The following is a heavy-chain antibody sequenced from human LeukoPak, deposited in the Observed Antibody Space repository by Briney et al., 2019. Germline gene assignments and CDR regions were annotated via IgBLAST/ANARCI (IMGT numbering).Heavy chain of an antibody. CDR1: GGSISSSSYY. V-gene: IGHV4-39*01. D-gene: IGHD3-10*01. CDR2: IYYSGST. CDR3: ARLNTMVRGVTPFDY. Sequence: SETPSLTCTVSGGSISSSSYYWGWIRQPPGKGLEWIGSIYYSGSTYYNPSLKSRVTISVDTSKNQFSLKLSSVTAADTAVYYCARLNTMVRGVTPFDYWGQGTLVTVSS. J-gene: IGHJ4*02.